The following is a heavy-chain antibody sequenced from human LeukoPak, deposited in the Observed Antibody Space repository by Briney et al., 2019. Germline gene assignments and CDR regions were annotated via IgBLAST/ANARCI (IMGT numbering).Heavy chain of an antibody. CDR2: IYYSGNT. CDR1: GGSINNYY. D-gene: IGHD3-10*01. V-gene: IGHV4-59*01. Sequence: SETLSLTCTVSGGSINNYYWSWIRQPPGKGLEWIGFIYYSGNTNYNPSLKSRVTISVDTSKKQFSLKLSSVTAADTAVYYCARETPYGSGSYPFDYWGQGILVTVSS. CDR3: ARETPYGSGSYPFDY. J-gene: IGHJ4*02.